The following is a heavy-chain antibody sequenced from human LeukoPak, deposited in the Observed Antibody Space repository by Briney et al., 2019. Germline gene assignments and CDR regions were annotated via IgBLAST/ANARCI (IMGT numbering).Heavy chain of an antibody. CDR2: INWNGGST. CDR3: ARDGTFGYYFDY. J-gene: IGHJ4*02. V-gene: IGHV3-20*04. CDR1: GFTFDDCG. Sequence: RPGGSLGLSCAASGFTFDDCGMSWVRQAPGKGLEWVSGINWNGGSTGYADSVKGRFTISRDNAKNSLYLQMNSLRAEDTALYYRARDGTFGYYFDYWGQGTLVTVSS. D-gene: IGHD3-16*01.